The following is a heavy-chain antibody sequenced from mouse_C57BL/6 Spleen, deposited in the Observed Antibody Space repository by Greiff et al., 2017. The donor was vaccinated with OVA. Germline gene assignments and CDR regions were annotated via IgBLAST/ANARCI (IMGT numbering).Heavy chain of an antibody. CDR1: GFTFSDYY. V-gene: IGHV5-12*01. CDR2: ISNGGGST. D-gene: IGHD1-1*02. CDR3: ARQVYGYWYFDV. Sequence: EVMLVESGGGLVQPGGSLKLSCAASGFTFSDYYMYWVRQTPEKRLEWVAYISNGGGSTYYPDTVKGRFTISRDNAKNTLYLQMSRLKSEDTARYYCARQVYGYWYFDVWGTGTTVTVSA. J-gene: IGHJ1*03.